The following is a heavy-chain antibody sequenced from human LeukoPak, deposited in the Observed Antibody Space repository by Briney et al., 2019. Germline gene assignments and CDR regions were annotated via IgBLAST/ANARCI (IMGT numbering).Heavy chain of an antibody. CDR1: GYTFTSYG. D-gene: IGHD6-13*01. Sequence: GASVKVSCKASGYTFTSYGICWVRQAPGQGLEWMGWISTYNGKTNYAQKIQGRVTMTTDTSTSTAYMELMSLRSDDTAVYYCARDLPYSSSWESIDYWGQGTLVTVSS. J-gene: IGHJ4*02. V-gene: IGHV1-18*01. CDR3: ARDLPYSSSWESIDY. CDR2: ISTYNGKT.